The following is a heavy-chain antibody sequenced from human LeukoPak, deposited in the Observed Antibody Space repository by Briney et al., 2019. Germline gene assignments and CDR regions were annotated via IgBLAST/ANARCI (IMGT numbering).Heavy chain of an antibody. CDR1: GYSISSGYC. CDR3: ARGWGGYCSSTSCPKTNWFDP. J-gene: IGHJ5*02. Sequence: SETLSLTCTVSGYSISSGYCWGWVRQPPGKGLEWIGSIYYSGSTNYNPSLKSRVTISVDTSKNQFSLKLSSVTAADTAVYYCARGWGGYCSSTSCPKTNWFDPWGQGTLVTVSS. D-gene: IGHD2-2*01. CDR2: IYYSGST. V-gene: IGHV4-38-2*02.